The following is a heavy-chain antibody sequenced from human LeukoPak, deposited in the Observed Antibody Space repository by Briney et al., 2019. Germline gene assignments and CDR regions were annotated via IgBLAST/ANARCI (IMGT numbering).Heavy chain of an antibody. V-gene: IGHV3-21*01. J-gene: IGHJ4*02. Sequence: PGGSLRLSCAASGFTFSSYWMNWVRQAPGKGLEWVSSISTSSSYIYYADSVKGRITISRDNARKSLYLQMNSLRAEDTAVYYCARGSRNSGSTHDFDYWGQGTLVTVSS. CDR3: ARGSRNSGSTHDFDY. CDR2: ISTSSSYI. CDR1: GFTFSSYW. D-gene: IGHD3-10*01.